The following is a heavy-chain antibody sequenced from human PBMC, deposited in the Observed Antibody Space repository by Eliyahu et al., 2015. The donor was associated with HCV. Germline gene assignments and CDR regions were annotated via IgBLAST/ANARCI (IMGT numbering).Heavy chain of an antibody. J-gene: IGHJ4*02. Sequence: QVQLQQWGAGLLKPSETLSLTCAVYGGSFSGYYWSWIRQPPGKGLEWIGEINHSGSTNYNPSLKSRVTISVDTSKNQFSLKLSSVTAADTAVYYCARGLRYFDYFDYWGQGTLVTVSS. CDR1: GGSFSGYY. CDR2: INHSGST. CDR3: ARGLRYFDYFDY. V-gene: IGHV4-34*01. D-gene: IGHD3-9*01.